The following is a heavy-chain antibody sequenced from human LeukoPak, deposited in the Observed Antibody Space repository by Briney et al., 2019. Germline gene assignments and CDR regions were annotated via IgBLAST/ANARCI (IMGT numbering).Heavy chain of an antibody. CDR1: GGTFSSYA. CDR2: IIPIFGTA. D-gene: IGHD3/OR15-3a*01. V-gene: IGHV1-69*01. Sequence: SVKVSCKXSGGTFSSYAISWVRQAPGQGLEWMGGIIPIFGTANYSQKFQGRVTITADESTSTAYMELSSLRSEDTAVYYCARGLDYYYYMDVWGKGTTVTVSS. CDR3: ARGLDYYYYMDV. J-gene: IGHJ6*03.